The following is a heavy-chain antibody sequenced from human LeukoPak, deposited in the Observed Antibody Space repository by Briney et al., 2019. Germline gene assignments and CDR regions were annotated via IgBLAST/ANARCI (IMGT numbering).Heavy chain of an antibody. CDR2: ISGSGGST. CDR1: GFTFSSYD. CDR3: ANGQWLADYYFDY. V-gene: IGHV3-23*01. Sequence: GGSLRLSCSASGFTFSSYDMSWVRQAPGKGLEWVSAISGSGGSTYYADSVKGRFTISRDNSKNTLYLQMNSLRAEDTAVYYCANGQWLADYYFDYWGQGTLVTVSS. D-gene: IGHD6-19*01. J-gene: IGHJ4*02.